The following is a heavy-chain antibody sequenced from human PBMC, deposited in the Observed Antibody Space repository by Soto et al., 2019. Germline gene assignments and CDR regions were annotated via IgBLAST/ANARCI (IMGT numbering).Heavy chain of an antibody. V-gene: IGHV1-69*01. Sequence: QVQLVQSGAEVKKPGSSVKVSCKASGGTFSSYAISWVRQAPGQGLEWMGGIIPIFGTANYAQKFQGRVTITAEESTSTAYMELSSLRSEDTAVYYCAAPGYCSSTSCYTAFDIWGQGTMVTVSS. CDR1: GGTFSSYA. J-gene: IGHJ3*02. CDR3: AAPGYCSSTSCYTAFDI. CDR2: IIPIFGTA. D-gene: IGHD2-2*02.